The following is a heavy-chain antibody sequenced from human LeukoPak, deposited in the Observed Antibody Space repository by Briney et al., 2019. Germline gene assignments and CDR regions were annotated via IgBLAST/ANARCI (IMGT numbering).Heavy chain of an antibody. CDR2: ISVYNGNT. D-gene: IGHD2-15*01. CDR1: GYTFANYG. J-gene: IGHJ4*02. Sequence: ASVNVSCKASGYTFANYGINWVRQAPGQGLEWMGWISVYNGNTNYAQNLHGRVTLTTDTSTRTAYMELKSLGSDDTAVYYCARCPTSGCRCYEFDYWGQGTLVTVSS. CDR3: ARCPTSGCRCYEFDY. V-gene: IGHV1-18*01.